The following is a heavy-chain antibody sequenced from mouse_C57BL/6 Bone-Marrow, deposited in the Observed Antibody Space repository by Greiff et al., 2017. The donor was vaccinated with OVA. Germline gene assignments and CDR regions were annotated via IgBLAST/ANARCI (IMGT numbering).Heavy chain of an antibody. V-gene: IGHV5-6*01. D-gene: IGHD2-3*01. CDR3: AQKALYDGSIGGLAMDY. CDR1: GFTFSSYG. J-gene: IGHJ4*01. Sequence: EVKLVESGGDLVKPGGSLKLSCAASGFTFSSYGMSWVRQTPDKRLEWVATISSGGSYTYYPDSVKGRFTISRDNAKNTLYLQMSSLKSEDTAMYYCAQKALYDGSIGGLAMDYWGQGTSVTVSS. CDR2: ISSGGSYT.